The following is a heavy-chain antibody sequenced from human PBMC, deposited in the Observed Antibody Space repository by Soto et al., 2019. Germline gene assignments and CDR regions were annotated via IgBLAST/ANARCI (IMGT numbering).Heavy chain of an antibody. J-gene: IGHJ6*02. CDR3: TRVGLGSRYYKNGMDV. V-gene: IGHV1-18*01. CDR1: GYIFTTYC. Sequence: GASVKVSCKASGYIFTTYCITWVRQAPCQGLEWMGWISAYNGNTDYAQKVQGRVTMTTDTSTTTAYMELRSLRSDDTAYYYCTRVGLGSRYYKNGMDVWGQGTTVTVSS. CDR2: ISAYNGNT.